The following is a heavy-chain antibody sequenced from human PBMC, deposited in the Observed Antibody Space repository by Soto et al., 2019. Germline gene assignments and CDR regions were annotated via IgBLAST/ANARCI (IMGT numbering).Heavy chain of an antibody. D-gene: IGHD3-16*02. Sequence: SETLSLTCTFSGGSITSGGYYWIWIRQHPGKGLEWIGYIYYSGSTYYNPTLKSRVTISVDTSKNQFSLKLSSVTAADTAVYYCARTPSLGELSAHFDYWGQGTLVTVSS. J-gene: IGHJ4*02. CDR3: ARTPSLGELSAHFDY. CDR2: IYYSGST. V-gene: IGHV4-31*03. CDR1: GGSITSGGYY.